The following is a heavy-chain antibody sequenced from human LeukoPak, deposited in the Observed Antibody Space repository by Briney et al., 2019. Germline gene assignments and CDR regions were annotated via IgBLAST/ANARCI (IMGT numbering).Heavy chain of an antibody. Sequence: SETLSLTCTVSGGSISIINWWSWVRQPPGKGLEWIGEIYHSGSTNYKPSLKSRVTISVDKSKNQFSLKLSSVPAADTAVYYCARARDGYNLGSPYFDYWGQGTLVTVSS. CDR3: ARARDGYNLGSPYFDY. V-gene: IGHV4-4*02. J-gene: IGHJ4*02. CDR2: IYHSGST. CDR1: GGSISIINW. D-gene: IGHD5-24*01.